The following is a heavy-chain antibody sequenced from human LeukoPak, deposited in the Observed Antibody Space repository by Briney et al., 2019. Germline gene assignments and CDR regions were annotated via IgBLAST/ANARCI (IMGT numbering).Heavy chain of an antibody. CDR2: IYYSGNT. CDR1: GVSISSSNSS. D-gene: IGHD3/OR15-3a*01. CDR3: ARQTGSGLFILP. Sequence: NPSETLSLTCTVSGVSISSSNSSTGWIRQPPGKGLEWIGSIYYSGNTYYNASLKSQVSISIDTSKNQFSLRLTSVTAADTAVYYCARQTGSGLFILPGGQGTLVTVSS. V-gene: IGHV4-39*01. J-gene: IGHJ4*02.